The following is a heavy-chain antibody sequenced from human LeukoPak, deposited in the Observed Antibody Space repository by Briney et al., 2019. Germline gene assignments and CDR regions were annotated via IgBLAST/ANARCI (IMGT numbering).Heavy chain of an antibody. V-gene: IGHV3-21*01. D-gene: IGHD3-10*01. J-gene: IGHJ4*02. CDR3: ARDLGSYPDY. CDR1: GFTFSSYS. CDR2: ISSSSSYI. Sequence: GGSLRLSCAASGFTFSSYSMNWVRQAPGKGLEWVSSISSSSSYIYSADSLKGRFTISGDNAKNSLYLQMHSLRAEDTAVYYCARDLGSYPDYWGQGTLVTVSS.